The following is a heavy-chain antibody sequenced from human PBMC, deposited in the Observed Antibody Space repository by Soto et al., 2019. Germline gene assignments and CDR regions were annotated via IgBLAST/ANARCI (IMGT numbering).Heavy chain of an antibody. D-gene: IGHD3-10*01. Sequence: PGGSLRLSCAASGFTFSSYAMSWVRQAPGKGLEWVSAISGSGGSTYYAGSVKGRFTISRDNSKNTLYLQMNSLRAEDTAVYYCARENWFGIKSENWFDPWGQGTLVTVSS. CDR1: GFTFSSYA. V-gene: IGHV3-23*01. J-gene: IGHJ5*02. CDR3: ARENWFGIKSENWFDP. CDR2: ISGSGGST.